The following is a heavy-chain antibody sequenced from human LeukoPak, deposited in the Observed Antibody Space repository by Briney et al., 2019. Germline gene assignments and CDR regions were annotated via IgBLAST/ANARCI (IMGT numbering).Heavy chain of an antibody. J-gene: IGHJ4*02. CDR2: ISYDGSNK. D-gene: IGHD3-22*01. CDR3: ARGISGYYVNY. Sequence: GGSLRLSCAASGFTFSSYAMHWVRQAPGKGLEWVAVISYDGSNKYYADSVKGRFTISRDNSKNTLYLQMNSLRAEDTAVYYCARGISGYYVNYWGQGTLVTVSS. V-gene: IGHV3-30*04. CDR1: GFTFSSYA.